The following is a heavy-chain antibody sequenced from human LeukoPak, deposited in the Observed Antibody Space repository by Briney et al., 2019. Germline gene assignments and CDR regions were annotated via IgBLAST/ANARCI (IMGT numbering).Heavy chain of an antibody. V-gene: IGHV1-69*04. CDR3: ARAFGYSGYAIDY. CDR1: GGTFSSYA. D-gene: IGHD5-12*01. J-gene: IGHJ4*02. Sequence: GASVKVSCKASGGTFSSYAISWVRQAPGQGLEWMGRIIPILGIANYAQKFQGRVTITADKSTSTAYMELSSLRSEDTAVYYCARAFGYSGYAIDYWGQGTLVTVSS. CDR2: IIPILGIA.